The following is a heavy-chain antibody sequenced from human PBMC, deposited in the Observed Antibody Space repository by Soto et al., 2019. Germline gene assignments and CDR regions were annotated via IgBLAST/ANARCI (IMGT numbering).Heavy chain of an antibody. V-gene: IGHV3-74*01. D-gene: IGHD3-10*01. Sequence: GGSLRLSCAASGFIFKMYWMHWVRQSQGKGLVWISRIYNDGTYSDYADSVRGRFTISRDNVNDTLYLQMNNLRAEDSGLFYCTRGPRPISTGTGAYWGQGTQVTVSS. J-gene: IGHJ4*02. CDR2: IYNDGTYS. CDR3: TRGPRPISTGTGAY. CDR1: GFIFKMYW.